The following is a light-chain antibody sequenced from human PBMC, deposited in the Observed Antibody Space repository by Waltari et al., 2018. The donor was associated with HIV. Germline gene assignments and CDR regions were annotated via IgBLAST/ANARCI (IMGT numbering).Light chain of an antibody. CDR2: AVS. CDR3: SSYTSTSTVYV. CDR1: TSDVGGLNS. J-gene: IGLJ1*01. V-gene: IGLV2-14*03. Sequence: QSALPQPASVSGPPGQSLHISCPGTTSDVGGLNSVSWYQLHTGKAPKHMIYAVSNRPSGVSNRLSGSKSDNTTSLTISASHAEDEADYYCSSYTSTSTVYVFGTGTEVTVL.